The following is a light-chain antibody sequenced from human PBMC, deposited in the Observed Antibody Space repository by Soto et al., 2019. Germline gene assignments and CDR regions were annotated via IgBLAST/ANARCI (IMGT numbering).Light chain of an antibody. CDR3: SSYAGSSNLGG. CDR1: SSDVGGYNY. J-gene: IGLJ2*01. V-gene: IGLV2-8*01. Sequence: QSALTQPPSASGSPGQSVTISCTGTSSDVGGYNYVSWYQQHPGRAPKLMIYEVSKRPSGVPDRFSGSKSGNTASLTVSGLQPEDEADYYCSSYAGSSNLGGFGGGTKLTVL. CDR2: EVS.